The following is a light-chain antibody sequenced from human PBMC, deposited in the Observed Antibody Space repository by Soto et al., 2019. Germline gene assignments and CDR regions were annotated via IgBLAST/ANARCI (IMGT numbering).Light chain of an antibody. V-gene: IGKV3-11*01. CDR2: DAS. J-gene: IGKJ1*01. Sequence: ELVLTQSPGTLSLSPGERATLSCRASQSVNNYLAWYQQKPGQAPSLLIYDASNRATGIPARFSGSGSGTDFTLTISTLEPEDFAVYYCQQRSNWPPTFGQGTKVDIK. CDR3: QQRSNWPPT. CDR1: QSVNNY.